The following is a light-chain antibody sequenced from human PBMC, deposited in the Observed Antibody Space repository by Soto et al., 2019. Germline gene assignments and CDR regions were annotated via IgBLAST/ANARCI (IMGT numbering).Light chain of an antibody. CDR2: DVS. J-gene: IGLJ1*01. V-gene: IGLV2-14*01. CDR1: SSDVGGYKY. CDR3: TSYTSSSTYV. Sequence: QSALTQPASVSGSPGQSITISCTGTSSDVGGYKYVSWYQQHPGKAPKLMIYDVSNRPSGVYNRFSGSKSGNTASLTISGIQAEDEADYYCTSYTSSSTYVFGPGTKLTV.